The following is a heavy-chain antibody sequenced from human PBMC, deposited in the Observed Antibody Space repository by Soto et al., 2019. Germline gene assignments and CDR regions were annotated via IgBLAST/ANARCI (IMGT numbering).Heavy chain of an antibody. CDR3: AAGNWNYWLASYMDV. D-gene: IGHD1-7*01. J-gene: IGHJ6*03. CDR2: IIPILGIA. CDR1: GGTFSSYT. V-gene: IGHV1-69*02. Sequence: QVQLVQSGAEVKKPGSSVKVSCKASGGTFSSYTISWVRQAPGQGLEWMGRIIPILGIANYAQKFQGRVTITADKSTSTAYMELSRLRSEDTAVYYCAAGNWNYWLASYMDVWGKGTTVTVSS.